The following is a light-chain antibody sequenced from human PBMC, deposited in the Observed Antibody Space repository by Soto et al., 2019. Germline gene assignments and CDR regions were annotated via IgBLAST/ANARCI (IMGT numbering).Light chain of an antibody. CDR1: QNVLYSSNNKNL. CDR3: QQYYSPPRYT. J-gene: IGKJ2*01. V-gene: IGKV4-1*01. CDR2: WAS. Sequence: DIVMTQSPEYLAVSLGERATINCKSRQNVLYSSNNKNLIAWYQQKPGQPPKLLIYWASTRESGVPDRFSGSVYGRDFTLTISSLQAQDVPVYYCQQYYSPPRYTFGQGTRLEIK.